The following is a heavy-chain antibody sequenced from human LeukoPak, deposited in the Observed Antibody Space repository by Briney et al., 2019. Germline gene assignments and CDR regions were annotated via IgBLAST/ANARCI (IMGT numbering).Heavy chain of an antibody. D-gene: IGHD5-18*01. CDR3: ARGYSYGSDYYDGMDV. CDR2: ISGYNGNT. V-gene: IGHV1-18*01. J-gene: IGHJ6*02. Sequence: ASVKVSCKASGYTFTSYAISWVRQAPGQGHEWMGWISGYNGNTKYAQKVQGRVTMTTDTSTSTAYMELRSLRSDDTAVYYCARGYSYGSDYYDGMDVWGQGTTVTVSS. CDR1: GYTFTSYA.